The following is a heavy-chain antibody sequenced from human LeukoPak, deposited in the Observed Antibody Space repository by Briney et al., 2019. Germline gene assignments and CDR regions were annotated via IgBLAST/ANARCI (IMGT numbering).Heavy chain of an antibody. J-gene: IGHJ4*02. Sequence: ASVKVSCKASGYTFTSYDINWVRQAPGQGLEWMGWINTNTGNPTYAQGFTGRFVFSLDTSVSTAYLQISSLKAEDTAVYYCARGGYCSGGSCYDYRGQGTLVTVSS. V-gene: IGHV7-4-1*02. CDR3: ARGGYCSGGSCYDY. CDR2: INTNTGNP. CDR1: GYTFTSYD. D-gene: IGHD2-15*01.